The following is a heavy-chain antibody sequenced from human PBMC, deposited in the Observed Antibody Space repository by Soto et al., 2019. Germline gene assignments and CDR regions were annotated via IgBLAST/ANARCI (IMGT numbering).Heavy chain of an antibody. CDR2: INPNSGGT. CDR3: ARSVEYSSSSEAFDI. Sequence: QVQLVQSGAEVKKPGASVKVSCKASGYTFTGYYMHWVRQAPGQGLEWMGWINPNSGGTNYAQKFQGRVTMTRDTSISTAYMELSRLRSDDTAVYYCARSVEYSSSSEAFDIWGQGTMVTVSS. CDR1: GYTFTGYY. V-gene: IGHV1-2*02. D-gene: IGHD6-6*01. J-gene: IGHJ3*02.